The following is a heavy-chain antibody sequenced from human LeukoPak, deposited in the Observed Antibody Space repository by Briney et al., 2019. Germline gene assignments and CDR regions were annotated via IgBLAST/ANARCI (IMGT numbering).Heavy chain of an antibody. J-gene: IGHJ5*02. D-gene: IGHD2-15*01. CDR3: AKLGIVVVVAATTWFDP. V-gene: IGHV3-23*01. CDR2: ISGSGGST. Sequence: GGSLRLSCAASGFTFSSYAMSWVRQAPGKGLEWVSAISGSGGSTYYADSVKGRLTISRDNSKNTLYLQMNSLRAEDTAVYYCAKLGIVVVVAATTWFDPWGQGTLVTVSS. CDR1: GFTFSSYA.